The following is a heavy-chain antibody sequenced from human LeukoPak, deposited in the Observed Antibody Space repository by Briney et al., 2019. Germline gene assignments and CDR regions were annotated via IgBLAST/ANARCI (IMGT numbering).Heavy chain of an antibody. CDR2: MYSSGTT. D-gene: IGHD4/OR15-4a*01. Sequence: GGSLRLSCAASGFIVSSNYMAWVRQAPGKGLEWVSVMYSSGTTYYADSVKGRFTISRDNLKNTLYLQMNSLPAEDTAVYYCARDYGGPFRGWFDPWGQGTLVTVSS. CDR1: GFIVSSNY. J-gene: IGHJ5*02. V-gene: IGHV3-66*03. CDR3: ARDYGGPFRGWFDP.